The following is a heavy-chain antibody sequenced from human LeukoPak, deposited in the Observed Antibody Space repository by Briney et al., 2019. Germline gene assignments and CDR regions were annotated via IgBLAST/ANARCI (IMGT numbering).Heavy chain of an antibody. CDR2: ISSSSSYI. CDR1: GFTFSSYS. D-gene: IGHD3-9*01. J-gene: IGHJ4*02. Sequence: GGSLRLSCAASGFTFSSYSMNWVRQAPGKGLEWVSSISSSSSYIYYADSVKGRFTISRDNAKNSLYLQMNSLRAKDTAVYYCARDGSGILTGYSPLDYWGQGTLVTVSS. V-gene: IGHV3-21*01. CDR3: ARDGSGILTGYSPLDY.